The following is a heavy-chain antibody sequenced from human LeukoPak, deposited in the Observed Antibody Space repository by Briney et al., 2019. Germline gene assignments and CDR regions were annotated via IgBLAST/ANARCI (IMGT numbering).Heavy chain of an antibody. CDR3: ARDRRY. CDR2: IYSGGST. J-gene: IGHJ4*02. CDR1: GFTVGSNY. V-gene: IGHV3-53*01. Sequence: PRGSLRLSCAASGFTVGSNYMSWVRQAPGRGLEWVSVIYSGGSTYYADSVKGRFTISRDNSKNTLYLQMNSLRAEDTAVYYCARDRRYWGQGTLVTVSS.